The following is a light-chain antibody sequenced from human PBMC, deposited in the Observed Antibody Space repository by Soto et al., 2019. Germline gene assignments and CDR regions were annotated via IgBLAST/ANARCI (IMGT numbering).Light chain of an antibody. CDR1: YSNIGSNF. V-gene: IGLV1-51*01. J-gene: IGLJ2*01. Sequence: QSVLTQSSSVSAAAGQKVSISCSGSYSNIGSNFVSWYQHFPGSAPKLVIYDNSQRPSGIPDRFSGSKSGSSATLGITGLQTGDEADYYYGTWDSSLSVVVFGGGTKVTVL. CDR3: GTWDSSLSVVV. CDR2: DNS.